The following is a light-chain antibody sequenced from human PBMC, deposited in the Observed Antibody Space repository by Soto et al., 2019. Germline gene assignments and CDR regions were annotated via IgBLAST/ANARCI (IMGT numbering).Light chain of an antibody. J-gene: IGKJ1*01. V-gene: IGKV4-1*01. CDR3: QQYYTGPRT. CDR1: QSILYSPNNKNN. Sequence: DIVMTQSPDSLAVSLGERATINCKSSQSILYSPNNKNNLVWYQQKPGQPPKVLIYRASTRASGVPDRFSGSGSGTDFTFPNSSLQAEDVAVYYYQQYYTGPRTFGQGSKVEIK. CDR2: RAS.